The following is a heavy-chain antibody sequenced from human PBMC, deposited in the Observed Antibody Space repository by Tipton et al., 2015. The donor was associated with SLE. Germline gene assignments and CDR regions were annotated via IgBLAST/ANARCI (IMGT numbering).Heavy chain of an antibody. CDR2: IYHSGST. V-gene: IGHV4-38-2*01. D-gene: IGHD2-8*02. Sequence: TLSLTCAVSGYSISSGYYWGWIRQPPGKGLEWIGSIYHSGSTYYNPSLKSRVTISVDTSKNQFSLKLSSVTAADTAVYYCARGEGDEHCTGGVCLYYFDYWGQGTLVTVSS. CDR1: GYSISSGYY. CDR3: ARGEGDEHCTGGVCLYYFDY. J-gene: IGHJ4*02.